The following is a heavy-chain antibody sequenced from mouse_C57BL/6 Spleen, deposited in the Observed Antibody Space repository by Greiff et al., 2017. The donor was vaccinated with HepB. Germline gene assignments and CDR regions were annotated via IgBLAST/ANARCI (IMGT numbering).Heavy chain of an antibody. J-gene: IGHJ4*01. Sequence: EVQRVESGGGLVKPGGSLKLSCAASGFTFSDYGMHWVRQAPEKGLEWVAYISSGSSTIYYADTVKGRFTISRDNAKNTLFLQMTRLRSEDTAMYYCARTYYSNYAGYAMDYWGQGTSVTVSS. V-gene: IGHV5-17*01. CDR1: GFTFSDYG. CDR3: ARTYYSNYAGYAMDY. CDR2: ISSGSSTI. D-gene: IGHD2-5*01.